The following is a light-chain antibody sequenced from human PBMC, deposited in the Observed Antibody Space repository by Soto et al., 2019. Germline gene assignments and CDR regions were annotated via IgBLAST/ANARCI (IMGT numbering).Light chain of an antibody. CDR2: GAS. J-gene: IGKJ4*01. CDR1: QSVNIN. Sequence: EIAMTQSPVTLSASPGERVTLSCRASQSVNINLAWYQQRPGQAPRVLIYGASNRASGIPDRFSGSGSGTDFTLTISSLXPXXXXXXXCQQYKDWPPLTFGGGTRVEIK. V-gene: IGKV3D-15*01. CDR3: QQYKDWPPLT.